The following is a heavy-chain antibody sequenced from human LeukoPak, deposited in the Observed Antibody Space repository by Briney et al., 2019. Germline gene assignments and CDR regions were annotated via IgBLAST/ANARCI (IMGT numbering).Heavy chain of an antibody. V-gene: IGHV4-34*01. Sequence: SETLSLTCAVYGGSFSGYYWSWIRQPPGKGLEWIGEINHSGSTSYNPSLKSRVTISVDTSKNQFSLKLSSVTAADTAVYYCARVRDDYGALDYWGQGTLVTVSS. CDR1: GGSFSGYY. CDR3: ARVRDDYGALDY. CDR2: INHSGST. D-gene: IGHD4-17*01. J-gene: IGHJ4*02.